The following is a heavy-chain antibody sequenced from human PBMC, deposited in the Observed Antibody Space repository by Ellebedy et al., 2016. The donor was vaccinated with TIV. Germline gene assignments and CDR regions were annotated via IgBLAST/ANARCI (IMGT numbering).Heavy chain of an antibody. CDR2: ISETGST. D-gene: IGHD2-15*01. V-gene: IGHV4-59*01. J-gene: IGHJ6*03. CDR3: ARRLRVLLRTDYFFYMDV. CDR1: GGSISPYY. Sequence: MPGGSLRLSCTVSGGSISPYYWSWVRQSPGKGLEWIGFISETGSTNYSPSLEGRVTISADTSKNQFSLNLASVTAADTVVYYCARRLRVLLRTDYFFYMDVWGKGTTAIVSS.